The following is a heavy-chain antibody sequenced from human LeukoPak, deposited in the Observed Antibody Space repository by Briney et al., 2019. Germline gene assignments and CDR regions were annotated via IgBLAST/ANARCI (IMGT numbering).Heavy chain of an antibody. CDR3: ARGIGHLGDWFDP. Sequence: GAAVKVSCKASGYTFTSYYMRWVRQAPGQGLEWMGIINPSGGSTSYAQKFQGRVTMTRDTSTSTVYMELSSLRSEDTAVYYCARGIGHLGDWFDPWGQGTLVTVSS. CDR1: GYTFTSYY. V-gene: IGHV1-46*01. CDR2: INPSGGST. J-gene: IGHJ5*02. D-gene: IGHD3-3*02.